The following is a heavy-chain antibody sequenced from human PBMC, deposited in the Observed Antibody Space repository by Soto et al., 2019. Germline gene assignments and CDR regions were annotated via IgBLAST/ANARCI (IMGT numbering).Heavy chain of an antibody. CDR3: ARYLSKYRSSWYSYGMDV. V-gene: IGHV3-33*01. CDR1: GFTFSSYG. CDR2: IWYDGSNK. J-gene: IGHJ6*02. D-gene: IGHD6-13*01. Sequence: PGGSLRLSCAASGFTFSSYGMHWVRQAPGKGLEWVAVIWYDGSNKYYADSVKGRFTISRDNSKNTLYLQMNSLRAEDTAVYYCARYLSKYRSSWYSYGMDVWGQGNTVTVS.